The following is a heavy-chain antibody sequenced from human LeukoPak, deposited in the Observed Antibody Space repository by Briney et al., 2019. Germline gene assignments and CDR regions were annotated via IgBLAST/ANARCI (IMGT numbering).Heavy chain of an antibody. CDR2: IYSSEST. CDR1: GGSISNGSYY. V-gene: IGHV4-61*02. D-gene: IGHD5-18*01. Sequence: SETLSLTCTVSGGSISNGSYYWSWIRQPAGKGLEWIGRIYSSESTNYNPSLKSRVTISVDTSKNQFSLKLSSVTAADTAVYYCARSGYSYGLNFRHWGQGTLVTVSS. CDR3: ARSGYSYGLNFRH. J-gene: IGHJ1*01.